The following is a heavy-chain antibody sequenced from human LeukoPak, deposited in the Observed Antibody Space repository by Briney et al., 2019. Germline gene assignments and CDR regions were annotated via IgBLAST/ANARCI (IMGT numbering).Heavy chain of an antibody. CDR2: ISGSGGYT. CDR3: AKGYTYASD. D-gene: IGHD5-18*01. V-gene: IGHV3-23*01. J-gene: IGHJ4*02. Sequence: GGSLRLSYAASGFTFSSYAMNWVRQAPGKGLHWVSTISGSGGYTYYADSVKGRFTISRDNSKNTVFLQMNSLRAEDTAIYYCAKGYTYASDWGQGTLVTVSS. CDR1: GFTFSSYA.